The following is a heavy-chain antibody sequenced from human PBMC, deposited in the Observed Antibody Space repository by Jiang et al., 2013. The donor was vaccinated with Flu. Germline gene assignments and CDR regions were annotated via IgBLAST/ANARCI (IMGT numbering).Heavy chain of an antibody. CDR3: ARGRTYIVATIKGVWWFDP. CDR2: IYYSGST. Sequence: KPSETLSLTCTVSGGSISSSSYYWGWIRQPPGKGLEWIGSIYYSGSTYYNPSLKSRVTISVDTSKNQFSLKLSSVTAADTAVYYCARGRTYIVATIKGVWWFDPWGQGTLVTVSS. J-gene: IGHJ5*02. D-gene: IGHD5-12*01. CDR1: GGSISSSSYY. V-gene: IGHV4-39*01.